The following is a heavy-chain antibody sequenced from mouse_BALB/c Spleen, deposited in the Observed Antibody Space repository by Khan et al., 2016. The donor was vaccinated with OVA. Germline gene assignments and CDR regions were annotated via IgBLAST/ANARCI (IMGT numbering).Heavy chain of an antibody. CDR1: GYAFSSYW. Sequence: QVQLKESGAELVRPGSSVKISCKASGYAFSSYWMNWVKQRPGQGLEWIGQIYHGDGDTNYNGKFKGKATLTADKSSSTAYMQLSSLTSEDSAFYFCARGRSHYGPAWFAYWGQGTLVTVSA. D-gene: IGHD1-2*01. CDR2: IYHGDGDT. V-gene: IGHV1-80*01. J-gene: IGHJ3*01. CDR3: ARGRSHYGPAWFAY.